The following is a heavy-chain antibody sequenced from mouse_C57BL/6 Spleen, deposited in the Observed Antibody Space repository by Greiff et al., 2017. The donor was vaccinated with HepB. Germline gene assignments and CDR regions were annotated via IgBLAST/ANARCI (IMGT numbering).Heavy chain of an antibody. D-gene: IGHD2-3*01. V-gene: IGHV5-9*01. CDR2: ISGGGGNT. Sequence: EVKLMESGGGLVKPGGSLKLSCAASGFTFSSYTMSWVRQTPEKRLEWVATISGGGGNTYYPDSVKGRFTISRDKAKTTPYLQRSSLTSEDTALYCCAREGDGYYFDYWGQGTTLTVSS. CDR1: GFTFSSYT. CDR3: AREGDGYYFDY. J-gene: IGHJ2*01.